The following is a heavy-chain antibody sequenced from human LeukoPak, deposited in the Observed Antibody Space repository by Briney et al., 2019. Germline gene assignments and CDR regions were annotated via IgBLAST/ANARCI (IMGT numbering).Heavy chain of an antibody. CDR2: IYYSGST. V-gene: IGHV4-31*03. D-gene: IGHD5-24*01. Sequence: SETLSLTCTVSGVSISSGGYYWSWIRQHPGKGLEWIGYIYYSGSTYYNPSLKSRVTISVDTSKNQFSLKLSSVTAADTAVYYCARVGMATNFDYWGQGTLVTVSS. CDR3: ARVGMATNFDY. J-gene: IGHJ4*02. CDR1: GVSISSGGYY.